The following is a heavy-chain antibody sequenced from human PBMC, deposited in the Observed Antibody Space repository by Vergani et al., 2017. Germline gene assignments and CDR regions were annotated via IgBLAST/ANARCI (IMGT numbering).Heavy chain of an antibody. CDR3: AKEGRSGITPFVAD. D-gene: IGHD1-14*01. CDR1: GFTFSSDA. CDR2: INRGSAT. Sequence: EVQLLESGGGLVQPGGSLRVSCAASGFTFSSDAMSWVRQAPGKGLEWVSAINRGSATYYADSVKGRFTISRDNSKNTVFLQMNSLRAEDTAVYDCAKEGRSGITPFVADWGQGTLVTVSS. V-gene: IGHV3-23*01. J-gene: IGHJ4*02.